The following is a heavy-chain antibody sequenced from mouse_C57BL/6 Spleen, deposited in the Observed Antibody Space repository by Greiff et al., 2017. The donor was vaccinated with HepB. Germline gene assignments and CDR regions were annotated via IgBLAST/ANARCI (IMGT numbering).Heavy chain of an antibody. CDR1: GYTFTSYW. CDR2: IDPSDSET. D-gene: IGHD1-1*01. J-gene: IGHJ2*01. Sequence: VQLQQPGAELVRPGSSVKLSCKASGYTFTSYWMHWVKQRPIQGLEWIGNIDPSDSETHYNQKFKDKATLTVDKSSSTAYMQLSSLTSEDSAVYYCATLTTVVVPFDYWGQGTTLTVSS. CDR3: ATLTTVVVPFDY. V-gene: IGHV1-52*01.